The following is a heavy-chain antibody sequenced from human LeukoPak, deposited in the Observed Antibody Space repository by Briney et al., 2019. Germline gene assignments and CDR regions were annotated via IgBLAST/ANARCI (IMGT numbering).Heavy chain of an antibody. CDR3: ASGPHYDIYTRDY. V-gene: IGHV3-11*04. D-gene: IGHD3-9*01. Sequence: GGSLRLSCAASGFTFSDYYMSWIRQAPGKGLEWGSYISSSGSTIYYADSVKGRFTISRDNAKNSLYLQMNSLRAEDTAVYYCASGPHYDIYTRDYWGQGTLVTVSS. CDR1: GFTFSDYY. CDR2: ISSSGSTI. J-gene: IGHJ4*02.